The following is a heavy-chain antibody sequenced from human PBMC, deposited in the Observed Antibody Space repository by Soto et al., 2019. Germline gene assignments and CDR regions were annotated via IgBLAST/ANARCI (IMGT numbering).Heavy chain of an antibody. V-gene: IGHV5-51*01. J-gene: IGHJ5*02. CDR2: IFPADSDT. D-gene: IGHD6-19*01. CDR3: ARRSGSGWSES. Sequence: GESLKISCKGSGYRFTSYWIGWVRQMPGKGLEWMGLIFPADSDTRYSPSFQGQVTISADKSISTAYLQWSRLKASDTAMYYCARRSGSGWSESWGQGTLVTVSS. CDR1: GYRFTSYW.